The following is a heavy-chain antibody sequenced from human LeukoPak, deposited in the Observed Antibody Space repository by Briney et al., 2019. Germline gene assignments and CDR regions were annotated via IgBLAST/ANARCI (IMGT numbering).Heavy chain of an antibody. Sequence: SVKVSCKASGGTFSSYAISWVRQAPGQGLEWMGGIIPIFGTANYAQKFQGRVTITTDESTSTAYMELSSLRSDDTAVYYCARGPRLQLWEYYFDYWGQGTLVTVSS. J-gene: IGHJ4*02. CDR2: IIPIFGTA. D-gene: IGHD5-18*01. CDR1: GGTFSSYA. V-gene: IGHV1-69*05. CDR3: ARGPRLQLWEYYFDY.